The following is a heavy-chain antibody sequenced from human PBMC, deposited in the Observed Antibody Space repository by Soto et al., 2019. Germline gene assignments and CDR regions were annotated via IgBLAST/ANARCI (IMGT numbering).Heavy chain of an antibody. CDR1: GFTFSSYG. J-gene: IGHJ4*02. D-gene: IGHD2-15*01. CDR2: ISYDGSNK. CDR3: AKERIGYCSGGSGDSFDY. Sequence: QVQLVESGGGVVQPGRSLRLSCAASGFTFSSYGMHWVRQAPGKGLEWVAVISYDGSNKYYADSVKGRFTISRDNSKNTLYLQMNSLRAEDTAVYYCAKERIGYCSGGSGDSFDYWGQGTLVTVSS. V-gene: IGHV3-30*18.